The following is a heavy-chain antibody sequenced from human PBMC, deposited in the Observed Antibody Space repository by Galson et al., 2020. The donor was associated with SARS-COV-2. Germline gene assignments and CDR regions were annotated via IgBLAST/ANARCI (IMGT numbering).Heavy chain of an antibody. D-gene: IGHD3-10*01. CDR3: ANAHYRGY. Sequence: GESLKISCAASGFTFSNYDMTWVRQGPGKGLEWVSAINGRGTTTYYADSVRGRFSVSRDNSKNTLFLQMNSLRVEDTAIYYCANAHYRGYWGPGTLVTVSS. CDR1: GFTFSNYD. V-gene: IGHV3-23*01. J-gene: IGHJ4*02. CDR2: INGRGTTT.